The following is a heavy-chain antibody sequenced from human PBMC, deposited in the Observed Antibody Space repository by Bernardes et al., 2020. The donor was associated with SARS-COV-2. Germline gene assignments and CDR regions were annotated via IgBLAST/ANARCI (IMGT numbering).Heavy chain of an antibody. J-gene: IGHJ4*02. CDR3: ARVVPGLAQYFDY. V-gene: IGHV4-59*01. D-gene: IGHD6-19*01. CDR1: GGSITNYY. Sequence: SETLSLTCTVSGGSITNYYWSWIRQPPGKGLEWIGYIYYSGSTNYNPSLKNRVTISVDTSKNQFSLKLSSVTAADTAVYYCARVVPGLAQYFDYWGQGTLVTVSS. CDR2: IYYSGST.